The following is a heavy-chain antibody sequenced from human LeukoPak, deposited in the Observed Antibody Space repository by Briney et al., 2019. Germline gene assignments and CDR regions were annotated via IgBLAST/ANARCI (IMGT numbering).Heavy chain of an antibody. D-gene: IGHD1-26*01. CDR1: GFTFSSYG. CDR2: ISYDGSNK. V-gene: IGHV3-30*18. CDR3: AKGWWELPYYFDY. J-gene: IGHJ4*02. Sequence: GGSLRLSCAASGFTFSSYGMHWVRQAPGKGLEWVAVISYDGSNKYYADSVKGRFTISRDNSKNTLYLQMNSLRAEDTAVYYCAKGWWELPYYFDYWGQGTLVTVSS.